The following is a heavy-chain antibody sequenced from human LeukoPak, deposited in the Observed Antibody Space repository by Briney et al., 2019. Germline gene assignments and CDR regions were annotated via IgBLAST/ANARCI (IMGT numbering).Heavy chain of an antibody. CDR3: ARNRDWAFDY. D-gene: IGHD2-21*02. CDR2: IKQDGSEK. J-gene: IGHJ4*02. CDR1: GFTFTSFW. Sequence: WGSLRLSCAASGFTFTSFWMSWVRQAPGKGLEWVANIKQDGSEKYYVDSVKGRFTFSRDNAKNSLYLQMNSLRVEDTAVYYCARNRDWAFDYWGQNSLHTVSS. V-gene: IGHV3-7*02.